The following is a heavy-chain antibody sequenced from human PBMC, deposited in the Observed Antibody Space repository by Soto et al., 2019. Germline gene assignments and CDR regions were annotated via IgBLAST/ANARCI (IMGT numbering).Heavy chain of an antibody. J-gene: IGHJ4*02. Sequence: QVQLQESGPGLVKPSQTLSLTCSVSGESISSGGYYWSWIRHLPGKGLEWIGYIYDTESAYYNPSLKSPLTXXRXPSENHFAIRLTSVTAAASAVYYCASASSRSSAADYWGQGLQVTVSS. D-gene: IGHD6-6*01. V-gene: IGHV4-31*01. CDR1: GESISSGGYY. CDR3: ASASSRSSAADY. CDR2: IYDTESA.